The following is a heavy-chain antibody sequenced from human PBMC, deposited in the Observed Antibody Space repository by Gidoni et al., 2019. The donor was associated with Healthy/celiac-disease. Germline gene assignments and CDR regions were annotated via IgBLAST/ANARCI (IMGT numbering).Heavy chain of an antibody. V-gene: IGHV3-11*06. D-gene: IGHD6-13*01. Sequence: VKGRFTISRDNAKNSLYLQMNSLRAEDTAVYYCARGWGIAAAGPYYFDYWGQGTLVTVSS. J-gene: IGHJ4*02. CDR3: ARGWGIAAAGPYYFDY.